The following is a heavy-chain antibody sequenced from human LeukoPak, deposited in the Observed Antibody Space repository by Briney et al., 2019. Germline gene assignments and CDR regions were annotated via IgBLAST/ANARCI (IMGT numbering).Heavy chain of an antibody. D-gene: IGHD1-1*01. J-gene: IGHJ4*02. CDR3: ARGTRGSDSSFDF. Sequence: PSETLSLTCTVSGDSNDNNGFYWGWIRQPPGKGLEWIGNIYYSGSTYYNPSLKRRVTTSVDTSKKQFSLKLSSVTAADTAVYYCARGTRGSDSSFDFWGQGTLVTVSS. CDR2: IYYSGST. CDR1: GDSNDNNGFY. V-gene: IGHV4-39*07.